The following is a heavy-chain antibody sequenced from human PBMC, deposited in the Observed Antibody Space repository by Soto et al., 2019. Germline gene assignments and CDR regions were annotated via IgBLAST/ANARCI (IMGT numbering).Heavy chain of an antibody. V-gene: IGHV1-8*01. J-gene: IGHJ4*02. CDR2: MNPNSGNT. Sequence: ASVKVSCKASGYTFTSYDTNWVRQATGQGLEWMGWMNPNSGNTGYAQKFQGRVTMTRNTSISTAYMELSSLRSEDTAVYYCARKVYGDYVFDYWGQGTLVTVSS. D-gene: IGHD4-17*01. CDR3: ARKVYGDYVFDY. CDR1: GYTFTSYD.